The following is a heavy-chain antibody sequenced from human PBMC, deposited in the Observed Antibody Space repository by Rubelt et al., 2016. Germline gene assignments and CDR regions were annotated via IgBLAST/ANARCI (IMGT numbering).Heavy chain of an antibody. CDR2: IYYSGTT. CDR1: GGSFDGYH. V-gene: IGHV4-34*01. D-gene: IGHD4-17*01. CDR3: AAGTTVTTGLAY. Sequence: QVQLQQWGAGLLKPSETLSLTCIVYGGSFDGYHWTWIRQPPGKGLEWIANIYYSGTTYYNPSLKSRVTISGDTSKSQFSLKLGSVTAAEPAVYYCAAGTTVTTGLAYWGQGTLVTVS. J-gene: IGHJ4*02.